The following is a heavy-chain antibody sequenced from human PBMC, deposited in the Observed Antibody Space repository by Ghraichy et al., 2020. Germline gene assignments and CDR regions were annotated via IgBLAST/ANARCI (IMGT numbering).Heavy chain of an antibody. Sequence: GSLRLSCSASGFTFSSYAIHWVRQAPGKGLEYVSGISSNGGATYYADSVKGRFTISRDNSKNTLYLQMSSLRAEDTAVYYCVKDLGITIFGVVTRYGMDVWGQGTTVTVSS. V-gene: IGHV3-64D*06. CDR1: GFTFSSYA. CDR2: ISSNGGAT. D-gene: IGHD3-3*01. CDR3: VKDLGITIFGVVTRYGMDV. J-gene: IGHJ6*02.